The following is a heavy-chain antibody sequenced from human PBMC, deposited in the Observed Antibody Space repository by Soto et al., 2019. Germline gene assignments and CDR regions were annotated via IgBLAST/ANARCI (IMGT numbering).Heavy chain of an antibody. CDR3: ARGAGILAMDV. V-gene: IGHV3-21*01. CDR1: GFTFSSYS. J-gene: IGHJ6*02. Sequence: EVQLVESGGGLVKPGGSLRLSCAASGFTFSSYSMNWVRQAPGKGLEWVSSISSSSSYIYYADSVKGRFTISRDNAKNSLYPQMNSLRAEEKAVNYWARGAGILAMDVWCQGTTVTIS. CDR2: ISSSSSYI.